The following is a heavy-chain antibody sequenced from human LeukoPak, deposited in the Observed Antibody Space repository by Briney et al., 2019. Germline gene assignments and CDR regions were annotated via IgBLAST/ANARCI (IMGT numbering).Heavy chain of an antibody. V-gene: IGHV3-48*04. CDR1: GFTFSSYS. D-gene: IGHD6-19*01. CDR3: ARGGYSSGWSNMDV. Sequence: GGSLRLSCVASGFTFSSYSMNWVRQAPGKGLEWVSYISITSDTIYYAESVKGRFTISRDNAKNTLNLQLNSLRAEDTAVYYCARGGYSSGWSNMDVWGQGTTVTVSS. CDR2: ISITSDTI. J-gene: IGHJ6*02.